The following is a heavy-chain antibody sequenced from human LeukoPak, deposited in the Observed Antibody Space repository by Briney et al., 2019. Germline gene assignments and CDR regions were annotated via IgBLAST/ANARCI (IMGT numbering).Heavy chain of an antibody. CDR3: ATLGYSYATGWFDP. CDR2: IYYSGST. CDR1: GGSISSYY. D-gene: IGHD5-18*01. J-gene: IGHJ5*02. V-gene: IGHV4-59*01. Sequence: SETLSLTCTISGGSISSYYWSWIRQPPRKGLEWIGYIYYSGSTNYNPSLKSRVTISVDTSKNQFSLKLSSVTAADTAVYYCATLGYSYATGWFDPWGQGTLVTVSS.